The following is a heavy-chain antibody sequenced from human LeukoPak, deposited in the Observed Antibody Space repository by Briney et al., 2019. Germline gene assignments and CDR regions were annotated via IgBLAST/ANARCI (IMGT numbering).Heavy chain of an antibody. CDR3: AKCYGSSAAGTY. CDR2: ISYDGSNK. J-gene: IGHJ4*02. V-gene: IGHV3-30*04. Sequence: GRSLRLSCAASGFTFSSYAMHWVRQAPGKGLEWVAVISYDGSNKYYADSVKGRFTISRDNSKNTLYLQMNSLRAEDTAVYYCAKCYGSSAAGTYWGQGTLVTVSS. CDR1: GFTFSSYA. D-gene: IGHD6-13*01.